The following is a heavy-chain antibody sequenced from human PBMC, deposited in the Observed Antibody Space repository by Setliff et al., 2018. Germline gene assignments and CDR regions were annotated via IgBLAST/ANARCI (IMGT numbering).Heavy chain of an antibody. CDR2: INHSGST. CDR3: ARGRGWYRASGTGLDY. CDR1: GGSFSGYY. V-gene: IGHV4-34*01. D-gene: IGHD6-19*01. J-gene: IGHJ4*02. Sequence: SATLSLTCAVYGGSFSGYYWSWIRQPPGKGLEWIGEINHSGSTNYNPSLKSRVTISVDTPKNQFSLKLSSVTAADTAVYYCARGRGWYRASGTGLDYWGQGTLVTVSS.